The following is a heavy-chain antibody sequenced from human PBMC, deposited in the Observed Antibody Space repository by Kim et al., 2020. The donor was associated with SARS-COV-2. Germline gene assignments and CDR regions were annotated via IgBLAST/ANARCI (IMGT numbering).Heavy chain of an antibody. CDR3: ARGGYCSGGSCPSRRYYGMDV. CDR2: IIPIFGTA. CDR1: GGTFSNYA. V-gene: IGHV1-69*13. J-gene: IGHJ6*02. Sequence: SVKVSCKASGGTFSNYAISWVRQAPGQGLEWMGGIIPIFGTANYAQKFQGRVTITADESTSTAYMELSSLRSEDTAVYYCARGGYCSGGSCPSRRYYGMDVWGQGTTVTVSS. D-gene: IGHD2-15*01.